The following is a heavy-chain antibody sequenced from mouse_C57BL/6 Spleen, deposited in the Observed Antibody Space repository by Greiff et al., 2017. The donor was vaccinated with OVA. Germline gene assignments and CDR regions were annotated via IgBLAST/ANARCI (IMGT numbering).Heavy chain of an antibody. J-gene: IGHJ2*01. CDR1: GYTFTEYT. CDR2: FYPGSGSI. D-gene: IGHD2-3*01. V-gene: IGHV1-62-2*01. Sequence: QVHVKQSGAELVKPGASVKLSCKASGYTFTEYTIHWVKQRSGQGLEWIGWFYPGSGSIKYNEKFKDKATLTADKSSSTVYMELSRLTSEDSAVYFCARHANDGYYVRGFDYWGQGTTLTVSS. CDR3: ARHANDGYYVRGFDY.